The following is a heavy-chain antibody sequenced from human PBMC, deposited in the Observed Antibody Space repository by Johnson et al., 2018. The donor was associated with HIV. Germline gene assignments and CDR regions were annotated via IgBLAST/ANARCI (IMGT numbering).Heavy chain of an antibody. CDR3: ARGGGAVCGGDCLRTFDI. Sequence: VQLVESGGGVVQPGRSLRLSCVVSGFTFNSYWMSWVRQAPGKGLEWVSGISGSGGTIHYAESVKGRFTISRDNSKSTLFLQMNSLRAEDSAAYYCARGGGAVCGGDCLRTFDIWGQGTMVTVSA. J-gene: IGHJ3*02. V-gene: IGHV3-23*04. CDR1: GFTFNSYW. D-gene: IGHD2-21*02. CDR2: ISGSGGTI.